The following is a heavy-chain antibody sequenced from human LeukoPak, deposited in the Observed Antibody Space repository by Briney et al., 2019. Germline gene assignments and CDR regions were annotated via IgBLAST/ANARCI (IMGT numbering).Heavy chain of an antibody. V-gene: IGHV3-74*01. CDR1: GFTFSSYW. J-gene: IGHJ4*02. D-gene: IGHD3-10*01. CDR2: INGDGRNI. CDR3: AKMQITYYYGSGSPFDY. Sequence: GGSLRLSCVASGFTFSSYWMHWVRQDPRKGLVWVSRINGDGRNINYADSVRGRFTISRDNAKNSLYLQTNSLRAEDTALYYCAKMQITYYYGSGSPFDYWGQGTLVTVSS.